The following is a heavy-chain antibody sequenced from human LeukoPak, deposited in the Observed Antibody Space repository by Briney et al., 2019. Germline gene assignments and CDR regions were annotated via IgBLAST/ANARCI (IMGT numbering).Heavy chain of an antibody. J-gene: IGHJ6*02. V-gene: IGHV3-21*01. CDR3: AREETESIVATIYYYGMDV. CDR1: GFTFSSYV. D-gene: IGHD5-12*01. Sequence: PGGSLRLSCAASGFTFSSYVMHWVRQAPGKGLEWVSSISSSSSYIYYADSVKGRFTISRDNAKNSLYLQMNSLRAEDTAVYYCAREETESIVATIYYYGMDVWGQGTTVTVSS. CDR2: ISSSSSYI.